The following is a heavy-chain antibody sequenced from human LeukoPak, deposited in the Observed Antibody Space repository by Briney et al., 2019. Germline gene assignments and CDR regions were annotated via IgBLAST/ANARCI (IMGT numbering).Heavy chain of an antibody. CDR2: ISSSSSYI. J-gene: IGHJ5*02. Sequence: GGSLRLSCAASGFTLSSYSMTWVRQAPGKGLEWVSSISSSSSYIYYADSVKGRFTISRDNAKNSLYLQINSLRAEDTAVYYCARRGAYQEFDPWGQGTLVTVSS. V-gene: IGHV3-21*01. CDR1: GFTLSSYS. CDR3: ARRGAYQEFDP. D-gene: IGHD2-2*01.